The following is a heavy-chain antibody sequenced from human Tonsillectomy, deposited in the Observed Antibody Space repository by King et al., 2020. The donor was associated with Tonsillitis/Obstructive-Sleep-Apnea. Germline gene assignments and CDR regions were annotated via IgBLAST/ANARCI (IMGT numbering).Heavy chain of an antibody. V-gene: IGHV3-7*01. J-gene: IGHJ3*02. Sequence: QLVQSGGGLVQPGGSLRLSCAASGFTFSSSWMSWVRQAPGKGLEWVANIKQDGSEKYYVDSVKGRFTISRDNAKNSLFLQMNSLRAEDTAVYYCVRDSGAFDICGQGTIVTVSS. CDR2: IKQDGSEK. CDR3: VRDSGAFDI. D-gene: IGHD3-10*01. CDR1: GFTFSSSW.